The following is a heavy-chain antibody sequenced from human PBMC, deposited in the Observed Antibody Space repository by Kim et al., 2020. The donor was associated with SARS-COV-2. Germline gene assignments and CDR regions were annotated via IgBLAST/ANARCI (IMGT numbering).Heavy chain of an antibody. Sequence: GGSLRLSCATSGFTFTSYTMNWVRQAPGKGLEWVSSIYSSGSYIYYADSLKGRFTISRDNAKNSLYLQMNSLGAEDTAVYYCARDVVVVATSDVDYYGMDVWGQGPTVTVSS. CDR2: IYSSGSYI. CDR1: GFTFTSYT. J-gene: IGHJ6*02. V-gene: IGHV3-21*01. CDR3: ARDVVVVATSDVDYYGMDV. D-gene: IGHD2-15*01.